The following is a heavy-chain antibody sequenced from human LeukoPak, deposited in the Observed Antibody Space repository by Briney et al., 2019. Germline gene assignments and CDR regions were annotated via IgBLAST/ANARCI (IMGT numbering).Heavy chain of an antibody. D-gene: IGHD5-18*01. CDR1: GYTFTSYD. Sequence: GASVKVSCKASGYTFTSYDINWVRQATGQGLEWMGWMNPNSGNTGYAQKFQGRVTMTRNTSISTAYMELSSLRSEDTAVYYSARQSQWLYTAMVLTVYYYHGMDVWGQGTTVTVSS. V-gene: IGHV1-8*01. J-gene: IGHJ6*02. CDR3: ARQSQWLYTAMVLTVYYYHGMDV. CDR2: MNPNSGNT.